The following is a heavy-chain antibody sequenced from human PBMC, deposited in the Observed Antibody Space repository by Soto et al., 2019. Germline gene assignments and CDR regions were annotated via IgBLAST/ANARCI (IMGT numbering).Heavy chain of an antibody. CDR3: AKDYTSARHCTNGVCYITGPSY. CDR2: ISGSGGST. Sequence: GGSLRLSCAASGFTFSSYAMSWVRQAPGKGLEWVSAISGSGGSTYYADSVKGRFTISRDNSKNTLYLQMNSLRAEDTAVYYCAKDYTSARHCTNGVCYITGPSYWGQGTLVTVSS. D-gene: IGHD2-8*01. J-gene: IGHJ4*02. CDR1: GFTFSSYA. V-gene: IGHV3-23*01.